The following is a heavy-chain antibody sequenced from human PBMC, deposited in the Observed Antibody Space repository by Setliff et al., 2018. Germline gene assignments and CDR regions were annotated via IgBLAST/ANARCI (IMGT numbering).Heavy chain of an antibody. D-gene: IGHD6-19*01. Sequence: GASVKVSCKASGYTFTRYAMNWVRQAPGQGLEWMGWINTNTGNPTYAQGFTGRFVFSLDTSVSTAYLQISSLKAGDTAVYYCAGDSSGWSGFSRLVGVYYYYMDVWGKGTTVTVS. J-gene: IGHJ6*03. CDR1: GYTFTRYA. CDR2: INTNTGNP. V-gene: IGHV7-4-1*02. CDR3: AGDSSGWSGFSRLVGVYYYYMDV.